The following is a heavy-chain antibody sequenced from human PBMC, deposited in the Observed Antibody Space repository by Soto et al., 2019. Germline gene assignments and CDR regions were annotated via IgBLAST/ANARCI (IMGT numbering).Heavy chain of an antibody. CDR3: ARTSGGTYSFDP. J-gene: IGHJ5*02. Sequence: QVQLQESGPGLVKPSGILSLTCAVSGDSITNNNWWTWVRQSPGKGLEWIGEMHHSGSTDYNPSLRSRVTISVDKSKNQFSLNLSSVTAADSAVYYCARTSGGTYSFDPWGQGTLVTVSS. CDR1: GDSITNNNW. CDR2: MHHSGST. V-gene: IGHV4-4*02. D-gene: IGHD3-10*01.